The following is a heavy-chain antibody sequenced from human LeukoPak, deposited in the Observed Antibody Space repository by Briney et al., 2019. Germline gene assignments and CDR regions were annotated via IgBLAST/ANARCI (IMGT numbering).Heavy chain of an antibody. CDR1: GFTFSNYW. CDR3: ARDCGSDCSQAFDI. Sequence: GGSLRLSCAASGFTFSNYWMSWVRQAPGKGLEWVADIKQDGAQKYYVDSVEGRFTISRDNAKNSLYLQMNSLRVEDTAVYYCARDCGSDCSQAFDIWGQGTMVTVSS. J-gene: IGHJ3*02. V-gene: IGHV3-7*05. CDR2: IKQDGAQK. D-gene: IGHD2-21*02.